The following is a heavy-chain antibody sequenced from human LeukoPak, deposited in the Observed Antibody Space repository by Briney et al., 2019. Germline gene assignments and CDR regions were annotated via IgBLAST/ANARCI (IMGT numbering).Heavy chain of an antibody. V-gene: IGHV3-23*01. Sequence: GGSLRLSCAASGFTFTSYAMSWVRQAPGKGRGWVSAIGCSGGSTYYADSVKGRFTISRDNSKNTLYLQMNSLRAEDTAVSYCAKAGSREKPGMVAGRSAYDIWGQGTMVTVSS. CDR2: IGCSGGST. CDR1: GFTFTSYA. CDR3: AKAGSREKPGMVAGRSAYDI. J-gene: IGHJ3*02. D-gene: IGHD2-15*01.